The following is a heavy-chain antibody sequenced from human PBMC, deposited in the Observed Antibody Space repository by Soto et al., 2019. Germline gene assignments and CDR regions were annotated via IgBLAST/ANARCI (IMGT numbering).Heavy chain of an antibody. D-gene: IGHD3-9*01. CDR3: ARGHYDVLTGDYGRYFDY. V-gene: IGHV4-30-4*01. CDR2: ISHSGTA. CDR1: GGSVRSDDYF. J-gene: IGHJ4*02. Sequence: QVQLQESGPGLVKPSQTLSLRCSVSGGSVRSDDYFWSWIRQPPGKALEWMGYISHSGTAYYNPSLKRRLDMSIDTSKTHFSLSMRSLTAADTATYFCARGHYDVLTGDYGRYFDYWGRGTRVTVSS.